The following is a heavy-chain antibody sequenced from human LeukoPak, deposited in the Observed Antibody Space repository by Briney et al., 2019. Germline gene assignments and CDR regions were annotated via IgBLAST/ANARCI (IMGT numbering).Heavy chain of an antibody. CDR3: AKTSLSDPSGHYYYMDV. V-gene: IGHV3-7*01. J-gene: IGHJ6*03. CDR1: GFTFSSFW. Sequence: GGFLRLSCAASGFTFSSFWMRWVRQAPGKGLELVANIKQDGSEKYYVDSVQGRFTISRDNSQNTVSLQLNNLRIEDTALYYCAKTSLSDPSGHYYYMDVWGKGTTVTVSS. D-gene: IGHD3-3*01. CDR2: IKQDGSEK.